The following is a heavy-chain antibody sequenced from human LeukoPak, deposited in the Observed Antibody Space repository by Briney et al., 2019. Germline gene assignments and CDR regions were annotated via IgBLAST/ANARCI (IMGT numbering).Heavy chain of an antibody. CDR3: ARDPGGGGYRDAFDI. CDR1: GYSISSGYY. J-gene: IGHJ3*02. V-gene: IGHV4-38-2*02. CDR2: IYHSGST. D-gene: IGHD6-19*01. Sequence: SETLSLTCTVSGYSISSGYYWGWIRQPPGKGLEWIGSIYHSGSTYYNPSLKSRVTISVDTSKNQFSLKLSSVTAADTAVYYCARDPGGGGYRDAFDIWGQGTMVTVSS.